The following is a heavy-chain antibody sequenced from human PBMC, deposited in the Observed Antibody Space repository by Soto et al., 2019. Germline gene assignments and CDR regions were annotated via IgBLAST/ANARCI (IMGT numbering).Heavy chain of an antibody. D-gene: IGHD2-2*02. CDR3: ARVGMLVPAAIPNWFDP. Sequence: SETLSLTCTVSGGSISSYYWSWIRQPPGKGLEWIGYIYYSGSTNYNPSLKSRVTISVDTSKNQFSLKLSSVTAADTAVYYCARVGMLVPAAIPNWFDPWGQGTLVTVSS. CDR1: GGSISSYY. CDR2: IYYSGST. V-gene: IGHV4-59*01. J-gene: IGHJ5*02.